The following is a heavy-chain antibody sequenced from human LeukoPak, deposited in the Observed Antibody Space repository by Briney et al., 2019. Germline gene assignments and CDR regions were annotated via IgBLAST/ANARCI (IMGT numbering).Heavy chain of an antibody. CDR2: ISAYNGNT. D-gene: IGHD3-10*01. J-gene: IGHJ4*02. V-gene: IGHV1-18*01. Sequence: ASVKVSCKASGYIFTSYGINWVRQAPGQGLEWMGWISAYNGNTNYAQKLQGRVSMSTDTSTSTAYMELSSLRSEDTAVYYCARAGRWLQSALDYWGQGTLVTVSS. CDR3: ARAGRWLQSALDY. CDR1: GYIFTSYG.